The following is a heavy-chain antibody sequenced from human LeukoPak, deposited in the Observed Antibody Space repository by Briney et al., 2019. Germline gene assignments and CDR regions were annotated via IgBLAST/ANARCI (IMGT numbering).Heavy chain of an antibody. CDR2: ISNDGRNK. D-gene: IGHD6-19*01. CDR3: ARGSSVSFFYRSRRNAMDV. Sequence: GGSLRLSCAASGFTFSSHAMHWVRQAPGKGLEWVAVISNDGRNKYNADSVKGRFTISRDNSKNTLYLEMNSLRAEDTAVYYCARGSSVSFFYRSRRNAMDVWGQGTTVTVS. CDR1: GFTFSSHA. J-gene: IGHJ6*02. V-gene: IGHV3-30*04.